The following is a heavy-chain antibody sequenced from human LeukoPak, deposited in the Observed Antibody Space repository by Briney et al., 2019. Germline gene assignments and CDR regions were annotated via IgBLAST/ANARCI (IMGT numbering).Heavy chain of an antibody. CDR3: TTGDYVWGSYRKSYFDY. V-gene: IGHV3-15*01. D-gene: IGHD3-16*02. Sequence: GGSLRLSCAASGFTFSNAWMSWVRQAPGKGLEWVGRIKSKTDGGTTDYAAPVKGRFTISRDDSKNTLYLQMNSLKTEDTAVYYCTTGDYVWGSYRKSYFDYWGQGTLVTVSS. CDR2: IKSKTDGGTT. CDR1: GFTFSNAW. J-gene: IGHJ4*02.